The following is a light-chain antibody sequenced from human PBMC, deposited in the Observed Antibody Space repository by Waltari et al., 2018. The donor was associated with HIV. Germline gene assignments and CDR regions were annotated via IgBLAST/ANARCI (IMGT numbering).Light chain of an antibody. CDR2: EVN. J-gene: IGLJ3*02. CDR3: NSYAGSNNWV. CDR1: SSDVGGSKY. V-gene: IGLV2-8*01. Sequence: QSALTQPPSASGSPGQSVTISCTGTSSDVGGSKYASWYQQHPGKAPKLMIYEVNKRPSGVPDRFSGSKSANTAFLTVSGLQADDEADYYCNSYAGSNNWVFGGGTKLTVL.